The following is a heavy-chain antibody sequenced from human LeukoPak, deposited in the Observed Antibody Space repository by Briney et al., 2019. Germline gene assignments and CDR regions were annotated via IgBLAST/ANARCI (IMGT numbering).Heavy chain of an antibody. CDR3: ARVPRATYYYYGMDV. J-gene: IGHJ6*02. CDR1: GFTFSDYY. Sequence: GGSLRLSCAASGFTFSDYYMSWIRQAPGKGLEWVSYISSSGSTIYYADSVKGRFTISRDNAKNSLYLQTNSLRAEDTAVYYCARVPRATYYYYGMDVWGQGTTVTVSS. CDR2: ISSSGSTI. V-gene: IGHV3-11*01.